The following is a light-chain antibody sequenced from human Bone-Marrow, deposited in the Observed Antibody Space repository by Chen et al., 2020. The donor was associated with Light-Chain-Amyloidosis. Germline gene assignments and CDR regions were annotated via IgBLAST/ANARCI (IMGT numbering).Light chain of an antibody. CDR2: RDA. Sequence: SYELTQPPSVSVSPGQTATSTCSGEDLPTKYAYWYQHEPGQAPVLVVHRDAERPSGISEQFSGSSSGTTATLTISGVQAEDEADYHCQSADSSGTYEVIFGGGTKLTDL. J-gene: IGLJ2*01. V-gene: IGLV3-25*03. CDR1: DLPTKY. CDR3: QSADSSGTYEVI.